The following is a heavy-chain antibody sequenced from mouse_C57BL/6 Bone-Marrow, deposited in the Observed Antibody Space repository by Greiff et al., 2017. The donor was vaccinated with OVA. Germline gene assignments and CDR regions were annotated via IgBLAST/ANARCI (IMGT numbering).Heavy chain of an antibody. J-gene: IGHJ2*01. V-gene: IGHV1-69*01. Sequence: QQSCKASGYTFTSYWMHWVKQRPGQGLEWIGEIDPSDSYTNYNQKFKGKSTLTVDKSSSTAYMQLSSLTSEDSAVYYCARKGWLRRGYFDYWGQGTTLTVSS. CDR3: ARKGWLRRGYFDY. CDR1: GYTFTSYW. CDR2: IDPSDSYT. D-gene: IGHD2-2*01.